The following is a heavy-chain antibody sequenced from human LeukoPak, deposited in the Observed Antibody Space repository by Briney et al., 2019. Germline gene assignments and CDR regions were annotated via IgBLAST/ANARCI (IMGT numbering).Heavy chain of an antibody. J-gene: IGHJ4*02. V-gene: IGHV3-48*04. CDR3: ARALLWFGELDDKYYFDY. CDR1: GFTFSSYS. Sequence: QPGGSLRLSCAASGFTFSSYSMNWVRQAPGKGLEWVSYISSSSSTIYYADSVKGRFTISRDNAKNSLYLQMNSLRAEDTAVYYCARALLWFGELDDKYYFDYWGQGTLVTVSS. D-gene: IGHD3-10*01. CDR2: ISSSSSTI.